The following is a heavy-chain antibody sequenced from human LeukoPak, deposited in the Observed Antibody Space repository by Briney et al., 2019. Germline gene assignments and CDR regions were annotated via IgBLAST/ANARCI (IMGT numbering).Heavy chain of an antibody. CDR3: ARGRLNGNVDF. CDR1: GYTFTGYD. Sequence: GASVKVSCKTSGYTFTGYDINWVRQAAGQGFEWMGWMHPNSGDTGYAHNLQGRTTITRDSSTATVFMELSSLRSEDTAMYYCARGRLNGNVDFWGQGTLVTVSS. V-gene: IGHV1-8*01. D-gene: IGHD1-20*01. CDR2: MHPNSGDT. J-gene: IGHJ4*02.